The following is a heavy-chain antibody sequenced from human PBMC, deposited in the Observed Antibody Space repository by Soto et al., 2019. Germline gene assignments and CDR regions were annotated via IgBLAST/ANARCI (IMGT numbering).Heavy chain of an antibody. V-gene: IGHV3-7*01. Sequence: GGSLRLSCAASGFTFSSYWMSWVRQAPGKGLEWVANIKQDGSEKYYVDSVKGRSTISRDNAKNSLYLQMNSLRAEDTAVYYCASLGYCSGGSCYPHRAFDIWGQGTMVTVSS. CDR2: IKQDGSEK. CDR3: ASLGYCSGGSCYPHRAFDI. D-gene: IGHD2-15*01. CDR1: GFTFSSYW. J-gene: IGHJ3*02.